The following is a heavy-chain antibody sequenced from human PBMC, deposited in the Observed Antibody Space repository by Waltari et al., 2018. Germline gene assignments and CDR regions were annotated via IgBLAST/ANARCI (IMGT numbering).Heavy chain of an antibody. CDR1: GFTFDDYA. J-gene: IGHJ4*02. V-gene: IGHV3-9*01. Sequence: EVQLVESGGGLVQPGRSLRLSCAASGFTFDDYAMHWVRQAPGKGLEGVSGISWNSGSIGYADSVKGRFTISRDNSKNTLYLQMNSLRAEDTAVYYSVRNFDYWGQGTLVTVSS. D-gene: IGHD6-6*01. CDR3: VRNFDY. CDR2: ISWNSGSI.